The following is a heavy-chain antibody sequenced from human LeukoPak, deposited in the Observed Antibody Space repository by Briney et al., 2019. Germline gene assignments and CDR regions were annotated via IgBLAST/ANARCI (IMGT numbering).Heavy chain of an antibody. CDR2: ISGSGGST. Sequence: PGGSLRLSCAASGFTFSSYAMSWVRQAPGKGLEWVPAISGSGGSTYYADSVKGRFTISRDNSKNTLYLQMNSLRAEDTAVYYCAKDRGYSSSWALFDYWGQGTLVTVSS. J-gene: IGHJ4*02. V-gene: IGHV3-23*01. CDR3: AKDRGYSSSWALFDY. CDR1: GFTFSSYA. D-gene: IGHD6-13*01.